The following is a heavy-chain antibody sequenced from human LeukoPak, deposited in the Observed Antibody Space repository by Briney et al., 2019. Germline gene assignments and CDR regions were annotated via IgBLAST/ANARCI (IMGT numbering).Heavy chain of an antibody. CDR3: ARDRGYTYGHPLDY. Sequence: GGSLRLSCAASGFTFSNYGMHWVRQAPGKGLEWVTLIWSDGSNKYYVDSVKGRFTISRDNSKNMPYLQMNSLRAEDTAVYYCARDRGYTYGHPLDYWGQGTLVTVSS. CDR2: IWSDGSNK. D-gene: IGHD5-18*01. J-gene: IGHJ4*02. V-gene: IGHV3-33*01. CDR1: GFTFSNYG.